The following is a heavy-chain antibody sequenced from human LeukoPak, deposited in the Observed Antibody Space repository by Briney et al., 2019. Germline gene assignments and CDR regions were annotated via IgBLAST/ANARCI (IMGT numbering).Heavy chain of an antibody. J-gene: IGHJ6*03. CDR3: ARDPYSGSYGNEYYYYMDV. CDR1: GFTFSTYN. Sequence: GGSLRLSCAASGFTFSTYNMNWVRQAPGKGLEWVSSITSSSTYIYYADSVKGRFTISRDNARNSLSLQMNSLRAEDTAVYYCARDPYSGSYGNEYYYYMDVWGKGTTVTISS. CDR2: ITSSSTYI. V-gene: IGHV3-21*01. D-gene: IGHD1-26*01.